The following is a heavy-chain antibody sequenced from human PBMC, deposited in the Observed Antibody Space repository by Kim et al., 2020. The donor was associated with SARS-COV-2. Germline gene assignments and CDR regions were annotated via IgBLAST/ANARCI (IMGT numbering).Heavy chain of an antibody. V-gene: IGHV4-59*01. CDR1: GGSISSYY. CDR2: IYYSGST. CDR3: ASYYYYYYGMDV. J-gene: IGHJ6*02. Sequence: SETLSLTCTVSGGSISSYYWSWIRQPPGKGLEWIGYIYYSGSTNYNPSLKSRVTISVDTSKNQFSLKLSSVTAADTAVYYCASYYYYYYGMDVWGQGTTV.